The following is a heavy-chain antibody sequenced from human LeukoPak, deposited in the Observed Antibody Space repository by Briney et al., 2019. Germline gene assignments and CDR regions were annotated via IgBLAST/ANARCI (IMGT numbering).Heavy chain of an antibody. Sequence: SETLSLTCTVSGGSISSYYWSCIRQPPGKGLEWIGYIYYSGSTNYNPSLKSRVTITVDTSKNQSSLKLSSVTAADTAVYYCASGYSSGWARVWNAFDIWGQGTMVTVSS. D-gene: IGHD6-19*01. J-gene: IGHJ3*02. V-gene: IGHV4-59*01. CDR2: IYYSGST. CDR3: ASGYSSGWARVWNAFDI. CDR1: GGSISSYY.